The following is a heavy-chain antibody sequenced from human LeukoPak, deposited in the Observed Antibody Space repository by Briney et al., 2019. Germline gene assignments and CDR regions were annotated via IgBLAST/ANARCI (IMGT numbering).Heavy chain of an antibody. CDR1: GDSVSRSDSY. D-gene: IGHD3-22*01. CDR2: IYYSGRT. V-gene: IGHV4-39*01. Sequence: SETLSLTCSVSGDSVSRSDSYWDWIRQPPGKGLEWIGTIYYSGRTYYSPSLKGRVTMSVDPSNNQFSLTLRSVTAADTAVYYCARRRYYDGSGYLEWGQGTLLSVSS. J-gene: IGHJ1*01. CDR3: ARRRYYDGSGYLE.